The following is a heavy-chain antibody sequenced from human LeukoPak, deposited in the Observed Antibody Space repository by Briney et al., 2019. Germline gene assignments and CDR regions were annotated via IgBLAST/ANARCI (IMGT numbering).Heavy chain of an antibody. CDR2: ISYDGSNK. CDR3: ARDRRTLHGAADY. J-gene: IGHJ4*02. D-gene: IGHD4-11*01. V-gene: IGHV3-30*04. Sequence: GGSLRLSCAASGFTFSSYAMHWVRQAPGKGLEWVAVISYDGSNKYYADSMKGRFTISRDNSKNTLYLQMNSLRAEDTAVYYCARDRRTLHGAADYWGQGTLVTVSS. CDR1: GFTFSSYA.